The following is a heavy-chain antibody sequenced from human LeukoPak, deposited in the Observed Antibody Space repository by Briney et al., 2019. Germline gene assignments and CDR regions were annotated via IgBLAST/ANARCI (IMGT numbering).Heavy chain of an antibody. CDR1: GFIFSNYG. CDR2: ISGSGGST. CDR3: AKGRGDGYNWRFDY. Sequence: GGSLRLSCAASGFIFSNYGMSWVRQAPGKGLEWVSGISGSGGSTYYADSVKGRFTISRDNSKNTLYLQMSNLRAEDTAEYYCAKGRGDGYNWRFDYWGQGTLVTVSS. D-gene: IGHD5-24*01. J-gene: IGHJ4*02. V-gene: IGHV3-23*01.